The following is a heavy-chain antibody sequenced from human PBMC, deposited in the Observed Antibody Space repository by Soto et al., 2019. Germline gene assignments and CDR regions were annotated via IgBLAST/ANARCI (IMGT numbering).Heavy chain of an antibody. CDR1: GYTFTTHG. CDR3: ARDLGYCRSGTCYREWFDP. D-gene: IGHD2-15*01. J-gene: IGHJ5*02. CDR2: VRGDNGHT. Sequence: ASVKVSCKASGYTFTTHGISWVRPAHEQGLEWMGWVRGDNGHTNYAQSLQGRVTMTTDTSTNTAYMELRSLRSDDTAVYYCARDLGYCRSGTCYREWFDPWGQGTLVTVSS. V-gene: IGHV1-18*01.